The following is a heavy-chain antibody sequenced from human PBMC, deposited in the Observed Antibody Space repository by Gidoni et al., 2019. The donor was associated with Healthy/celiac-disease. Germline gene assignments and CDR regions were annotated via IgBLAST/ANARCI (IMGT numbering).Heavy chain of an antibody. CDR2: IWYDGSNK. J-gene: IGHJ4*02. V-gene: IGHV3-33*08. CDR1: VFTFSSYG. CDR3: ARAPAGDSVNFDY. D-gene: IGHD3-10*01. Sequence: QVQLVESGGGVVQPGRSLRLSCAASVFTFSSYGMHWVRQAQGKGLEWVAVIWYDGSNKYYADSVKGRFTISRDNSKNTLYLQMNSLRAEDTAVYYCARAPAGDSVNFDYWGQGTLVTVSS.